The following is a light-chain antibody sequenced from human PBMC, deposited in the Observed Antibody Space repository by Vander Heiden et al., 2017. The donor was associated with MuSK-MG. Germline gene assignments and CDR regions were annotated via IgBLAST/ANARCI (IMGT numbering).Light chain of an antibody. CDR3: QSYDSSLSGLYV. CDR2: GNS. J-gene: IGLJ1*01. Sequence: QSVLTQPPSVSGAPGQRVSISCTGSSSSFGAGYDVHWYQQLPGTAPKLLIYGNSNRPSGVPDRFSGSKSGTSASLAITGLQAEDEADYYCQSYDSSLSGLYVFGTGTKVTVL. CDR1: SSSFGAGYD. V-gene: IGLV1-40*01.